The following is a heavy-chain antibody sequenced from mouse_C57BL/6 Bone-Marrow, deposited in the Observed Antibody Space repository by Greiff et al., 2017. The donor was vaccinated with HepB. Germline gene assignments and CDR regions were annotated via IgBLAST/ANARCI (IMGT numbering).Heavy chain of an antibody. CDR3: ARQRGKSYYSNRYAMDY. Sequence: EVMLVESGGDLVKPGGSLKLSCAASGFTFSSYGMSWVRQTPDKRLEWVATISSGGSYTYYPDSVKGRFTISRDNAKNTLYLQMSSLKSEDTAMYYCARQRGKSYYSNRYAMDYWGQGTSVTVSS. CDR2: ISSGGSYT. J-gene: IGHJ4*01. D-gene: IGHD2-5*01. V-gene: IGHV5-6*02. CDR1: GFTFSSYG.